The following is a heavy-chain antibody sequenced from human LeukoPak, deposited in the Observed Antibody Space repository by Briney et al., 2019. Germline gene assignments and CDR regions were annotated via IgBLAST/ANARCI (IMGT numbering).Heavy chain of an antibody. J-gene: IGHJ4*02. CDR3: ARAFDSSGYYPDGFDY. V-gene: IGHV3-53*01. CDR2: IYSGGST. CDR1: GFTFSNYA. D-gene: IGHD3-22*01. Sequence: GGSLRLSCAASGFTFSNYAMSWARQAPGKGLEWVSVIYSGGSTYYADSVKGRFTISRDYSKNTVYLQMNSLRAEDTAVYYCARAFDSSGYYPDGFDYWGQGTLVTVSS.